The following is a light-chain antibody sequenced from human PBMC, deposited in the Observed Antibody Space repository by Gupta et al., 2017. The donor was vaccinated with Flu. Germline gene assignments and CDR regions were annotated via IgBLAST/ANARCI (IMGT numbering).Light chain of an antibody. CDR2: WAS. J-gene: IGKJ1*01. CDR3: QQYDNSPRT. CDR1: QTRLYIVDKKNY. Sequence: DIVMTQSPHSLAVSLGEGATTGCKSSQTRLYIVDKKNYLAWYQQRPGQPPRLLIYWASTRESGVPDRFSGSGSGTDFTLTISGLQAEDVAIYYCQQYDNSPRTFGQGTKVELK. V-gene: IGKV4-1*01.